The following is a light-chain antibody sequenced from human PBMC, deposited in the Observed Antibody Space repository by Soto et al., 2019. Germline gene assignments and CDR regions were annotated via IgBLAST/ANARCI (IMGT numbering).Light chain of an antibody. Sequence: DIQMTQSPSSVSASVGDRGTITCRASQGISSRLAWYQQKPGKAPKLLIYGASNLQSGVPSRFSGSGSGTDFTLTISSLQPEDFATYYCQQANSFRWFTFGPGTKVDIK. J-gene: IGKJ3*01. CDR3: QQANSFRWFT. CDR1: QGISSR. V-gene: IGKV1-12*01. CDR2: GAS.